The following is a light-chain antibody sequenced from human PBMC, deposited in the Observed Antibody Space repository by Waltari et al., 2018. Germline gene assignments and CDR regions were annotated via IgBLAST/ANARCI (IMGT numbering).Light chain of an antibody. CDR1: QSVLYSSNNRNY. Sequence: DIVMTQSPDSLAVSLGERATINCKSSQSVLYSSNNRNYLAWYQQKPRQPPKLLIYWASTRESGVPDRFSGSGSGTDFTLTISSLQAEDVAVYFCQQYYNSSPTFGQGTKVESK. J-gene: IGKJ1*01. CDR3: QQYYNSSPT. V-gene: IGKV4-1*01. CDR2: WAS.